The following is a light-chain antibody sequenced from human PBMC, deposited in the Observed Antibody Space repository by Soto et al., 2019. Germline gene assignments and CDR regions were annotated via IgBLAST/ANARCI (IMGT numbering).Light chain of an antibody. V-gene: IGLV1-40*01. CDR1: SSNIGAGYD. CDR3: QSFDTRLNSVV. Sequence: QSMVTQPPSASGALGQRVTISCTGSSSNIGAGYDVHWYQQFPGRAPRLLIFGNNNRPSGVPDRFSGSKSGTSASLDISGLRADDEADYYCQSFDTRLNSVVFGGGTKLTVL. J-gene: IGLJ2*01. CDR2: GNN.